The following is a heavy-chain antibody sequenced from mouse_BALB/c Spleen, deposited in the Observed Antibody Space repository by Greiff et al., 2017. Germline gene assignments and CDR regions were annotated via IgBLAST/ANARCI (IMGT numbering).Heavy chain of an antibody. CDR3: AKDYDYDVVFAY. CDR1: GFTFSSFG. D-gene: IGHD2-4*01. V-gene: IGHV5-17*02. CDR2: ISSGSSTI. Sequence: DVKLVESGGGLVQPGGSRKLSCAASGFTFSSFGMHWVRQAPEKGLEWVAYISSGSSTIYYADTVKGRFTISRDNPKNTLFLQMTSLRSEDTAMYYCAKDYDYDVVFAYWGQGTLVTVSA. J-gene: IGHJ3*01.